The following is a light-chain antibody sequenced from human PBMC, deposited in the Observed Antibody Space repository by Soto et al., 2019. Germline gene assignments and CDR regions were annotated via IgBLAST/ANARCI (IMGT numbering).Light chain of an antibody. CDR2: GAS. CDR3: QQYGSSPIT. CDR1: QSVSNN. J-gene: IGKJ5*01. Sequence: EIVLTQSPATLSVSPGERATLSCRASQSVSNNLAWYQQQPGQTPRLLIYGASSRATGIPDRFSGSGSGTDFTLTISRLEPEDFAVYYCQQYGSSPITFGPGTRLEI. V-gene: IGKV3-20*01.